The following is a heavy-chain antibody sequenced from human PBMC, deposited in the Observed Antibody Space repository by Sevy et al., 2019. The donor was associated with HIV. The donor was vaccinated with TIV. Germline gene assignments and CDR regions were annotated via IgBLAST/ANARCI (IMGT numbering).Heavy chain of an antibody. Sequence: SETLSLTCTVSGGSISSSSYYWGWIRQPPGKGLEWIGSIYYSGSTYYNPSLKSRVTISVDTSKNQFSLKLSSVTAADTAVYYCASHAIYGDYDPIDYWGQGTLVTVSS. CDR3: ASHAIYGDYDPIDY. CDR1: GGSISSSSYY. J-gene: IGHJ4*02. CDR2: IYYSGST. V-gene: IGHV4-39*01. D-gene: IGHD4-17*01.